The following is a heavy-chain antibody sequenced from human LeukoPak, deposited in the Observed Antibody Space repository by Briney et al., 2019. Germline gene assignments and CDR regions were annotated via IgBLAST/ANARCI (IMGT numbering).Heavy chain of an antibody. CDR2: ISGSGGST. D-gene: IGHD2-15*01. V-gene: IGHV3-23*01. J-gene: IGHJ6*03. CDR1: GFTFSSYA. CDR3: AKGYCSGGSCGKSGYYYYYMDV. Sequence: PGGSLRLSCAASGFTFSSYAMSWVRQAPGKGLEWVSAISGSGGSTYYADSVKGRFTIARDNSKNPLYLQMNSLRAEDTAVYYCAKGYCSGGSCGKSGYYYYYMDVWGKGTTVTVSS.